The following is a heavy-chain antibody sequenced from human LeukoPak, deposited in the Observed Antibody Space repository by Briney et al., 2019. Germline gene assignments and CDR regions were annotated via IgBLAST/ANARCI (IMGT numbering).Heavy chain of an antibody. CDR3: ARDGEGCSKGVCSLFRY. J-gene: IGHJ4*02. V-gene: IGHV3-7*01. D-gene: IGHD2-8*01. CDR2: INPGGSGR. CDR1: GFSFTSYW. Sequence: PGGSLRLSCAASGFSFTSYWMTWVRQAPGKGLDRVANINPGGSGRNYVDSVKGRFTISRDNAKNSLYLQMNSLRAEDTAVYYCARDGEGCSKGVCSLFRYWGQGSLVTVSS.